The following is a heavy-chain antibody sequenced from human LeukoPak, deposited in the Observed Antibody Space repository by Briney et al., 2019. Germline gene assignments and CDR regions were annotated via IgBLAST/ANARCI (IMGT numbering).Heavy chain of an antibody. Sequence: PGGSLRLSCAASGFTFSSYGMHWVRQAPGKGLEWVAFIRYDGSNKYYADSVKGRFTISRDNSKNTLYLQMNSLRAEDTAVYYCAKDGSSVVRSPDYWGQGTLVTVSS. CDR2: IRYDGSNK. CDR3: AKDGSSVVRSPDY. D-gene: IGHD3-10*01. V-gene: IGHV3-30*02. CDR1: GFTFSSYG. J-gene: IGHJ4*02.